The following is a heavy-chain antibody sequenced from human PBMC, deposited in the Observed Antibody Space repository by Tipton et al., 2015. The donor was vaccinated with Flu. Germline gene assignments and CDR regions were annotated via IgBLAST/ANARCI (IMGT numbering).Heavy chain of an antibody. CDR3: AATYYYDTTGYERRFDP. CDR2: IHHSGST. V-gene: IGHV4-34*01. CDR1: GASLSGYY. J-gene: IGHJ5*02. D-gene: IGHD3-22*01. Sequence: LRLSCAVYGASLSGYYGSWIRQSPGRGLEWLGEIHHSGSTNYNPSLKNRVSMSVDTSKKQFSLKLTSVTAADTAVYFCAATYYYDTTGYERRFDPWGRGTLVTVSS.